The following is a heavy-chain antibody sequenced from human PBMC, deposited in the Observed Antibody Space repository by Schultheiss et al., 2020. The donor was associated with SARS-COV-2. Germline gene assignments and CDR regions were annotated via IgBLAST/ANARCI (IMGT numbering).Heavy chain of an antibody. D-gene: IGHD5-24*01. Sequence: SETLSLTCSVSGSSITGFFWTWIRQPPRKRLEWIGSFYSSGSTNCNPSLKSRVTISIDTSKNQFSLKLGSVTAADTAVYFCARATRVESLFSVRGGSFDFWGRGTQVTVSS. CDR2: FYSSGST. V-gene: IGHV4-59*01. CDR1: GSSITGFF. CDR3: ARATRVESLFSVRGGSFDF. J-gene: IGHJ4*02.